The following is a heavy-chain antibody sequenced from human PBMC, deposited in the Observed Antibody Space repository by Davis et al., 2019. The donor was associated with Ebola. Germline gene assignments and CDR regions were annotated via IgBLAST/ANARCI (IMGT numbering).Heavy chain of an antibody. J-gene: IGHJ4*02. V-gene: IGHV4-34*01. CDR1: GGSFSGYY. Sequence: SETLSLTCAVYGGSFSGYYWSWIRQPPGKGLEWIGEINHSGSTNYNPSLKSRVTISVDTSKNQFSLKLSSVTAADTAVYYCARAGVVRGVIIPWGQGTLVTVSS. CDR3: ARAGVVRGVIIP. CDR2: INHSGST. D-gene: IGHD3-10*01.